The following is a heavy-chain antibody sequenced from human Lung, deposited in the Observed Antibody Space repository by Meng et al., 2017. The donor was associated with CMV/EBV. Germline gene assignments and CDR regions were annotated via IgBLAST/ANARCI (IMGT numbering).Heavy chain of an antibody. Sequence: QARLQELGPRPVKPSQPLSLPCTVSGGSISSGGYYWSWIRQHPGKGLEWIGYIHSSGSTYYNPSLRSRLTISVDTSKNQFSLKLSSVTAADTAVYYCARASYGSGSPLGESWFDPWGQGTLVTVSS. CDR1: GGSISSGGYY. CDR2: IHSSGST. CDR3: ARASYGSGSPLGESWFDP. D-gene: IGHD3-10*01. J-gene: IGHJ5*02. V-gene: IGHV4-31*03.